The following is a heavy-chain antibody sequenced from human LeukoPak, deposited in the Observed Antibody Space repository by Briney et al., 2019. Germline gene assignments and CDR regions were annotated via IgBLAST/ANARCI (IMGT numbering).Heavy chain of an antibody. D-gene: IGHD6-13*01. CDR3: ARDIGAAGTVYHYYYMDV. Sequence: PSQTLSLTCTVSGGSISSGGYYWSWTRQPPGKGLEWIGYIYHSGSTYYNPSLKSRVTISVDRSKNQFSLKLSSVTAADTAVYYCARDIGAAGTVYHYYYMDVWGKGTTVTVSS. J-gene: IGHJ6*03. CDR2: IYHSGST. CDR1: GGSISSGGYY. V-gene: IGHV4-30-2*01.